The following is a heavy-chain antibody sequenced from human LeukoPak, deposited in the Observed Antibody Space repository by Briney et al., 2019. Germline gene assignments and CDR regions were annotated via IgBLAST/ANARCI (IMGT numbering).Heavy chain of an antibody. CDR1: GGXISSSSYY. CDR3: ARRLGVPPDYYFDY. V-gene: IGHV4-39*01. J-gene: IGHJ4*02. CDR2: IYYSGST. D-gene: IGHD2-8*01. Sequence: PSETLSLTCTVSGGXISSSSYYWGWIRQPPGKGLEWIGSIYYSGSTYYNPSLKSRVTISVDTSKNQFSLKLSSVTAADTAVYYCARRLGVPPDYYFDYWGQGTLVTVSS.